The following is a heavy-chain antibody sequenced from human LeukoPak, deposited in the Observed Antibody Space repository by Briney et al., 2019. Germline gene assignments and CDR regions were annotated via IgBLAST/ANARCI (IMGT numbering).Heavy chain of an antibody. Sequence: GGSLRLSCAASGFTFSSYWMHWVRQAPGKGLVWVSRINSDGSSTSYADSVKGRFTISRDNAKNTLYLEMNSLRAEDTAVYYCARGYYYDSSPDYWGQGTLVTVSS. V-gene: IGHV3-74*01. CDR1: GFTFSSYW. D-gene: IGHD3-22*01. CDR2: INSDGSST. J-gene: IGHJ4*02. CDR3: ARGYYYDSSPDY.